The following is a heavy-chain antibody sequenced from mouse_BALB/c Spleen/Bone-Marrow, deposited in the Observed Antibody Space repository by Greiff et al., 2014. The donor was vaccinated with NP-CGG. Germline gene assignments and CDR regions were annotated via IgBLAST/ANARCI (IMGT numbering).Heavy chain of an antibody. D-gene: IGHD2-14*01. Sequence: VMLVESGAELVRPGVSVKTSCKGSGYTFTDYAMHWVKQSHAKSLEWIGVISTYYGDASYNQKFKGKATMTVDKSSSTAYMELARLTSEDSAIYYCAREVRDDYAMDYWGQGTSVTVSS. CDR1: GYTFTDYA. CDR2: ISTYYGDA. CDR3: AREVRDDYAMDY. V-gene: IGHV1S137*01. J-gene: IGHJ4*01.